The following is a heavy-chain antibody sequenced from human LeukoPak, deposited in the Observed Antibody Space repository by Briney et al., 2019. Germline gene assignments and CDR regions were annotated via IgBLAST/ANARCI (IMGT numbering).Heavy chain of an antibody. CDR3: AKVGYDFWSGYRNAFDI. CDR1: GFTFSSYG. Sequence: GRSLRLSCAASGFTFSSYGMHWVRQAPGKGLEWVAVISYDGSNKYYADSVKGRFTISRDNSKNTLYLQMNSLRAEDTAVYYCAKVGYDFWSGYRNAFDIWGQGTMVTVSS. D-gene: IGHD3-3*01. CDR2: ISYDGSNK. V-gene: IGHV3-30*18. J-gene: IGHJ3*02.